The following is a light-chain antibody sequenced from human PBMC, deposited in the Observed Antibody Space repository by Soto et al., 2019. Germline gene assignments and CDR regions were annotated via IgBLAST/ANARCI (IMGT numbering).Light chain of an antibody. CDR3: QQYGASPRT. CDR1: QTITSNN. J-gene: IGKJ1*01. Sequence: DIVMTQSPGTLSLSPGERATLSCRASQTITSNNLAWYQQKPGQSPRLLIYGASSRATGIPDRFRGSGSGTDFTLTISRLEPEDFAVYYCQQYGASPRTFGQGTKVDIK. V-gene: IGKV3-20*01. CDR2: GAS.